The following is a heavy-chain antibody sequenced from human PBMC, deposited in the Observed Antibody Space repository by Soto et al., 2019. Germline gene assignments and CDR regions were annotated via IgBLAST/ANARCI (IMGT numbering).Heavy chain of an antibody. V-gene: IGHV3-21*02. CDR2: INEDSTDI. D-gene: IGHD3-9*01. CDR1: GFTFSAFS. J-gene: IGHJ6*03. CDR3: VRDVGRYFRSGYMDV. Sequence: EVRLVESGGGRVKPGGSLRLSCAASGFTFSAFSMNWVRQAPGKGLEWLSPINEDSTDISCGDSLRGRSTISRDTAKDSLYLQRDSLRAEATAVYDCVRDVGRYFRSGYMDVWGDGATVIVS.